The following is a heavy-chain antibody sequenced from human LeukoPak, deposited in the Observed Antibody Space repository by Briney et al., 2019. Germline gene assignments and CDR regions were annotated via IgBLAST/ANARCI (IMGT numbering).Heavy chain of an antibody. CDR2: ISSSSSYI. CDR1: GFTFSSYA. J-gene: IGHJ4*02. CDR3: ALPHTAMGDFDY. D-gene: IGHD5-18*01. Sequence: PRGSLRLSCAASGFTFSSYAMSWVRQAPGKGLEWVSSISSSSSYIYYADSVKGRFTISRDNAKNSLYLQMNSLRAEDTAVYYCALPHTAMGDFDYWGQGTLVTVSS. V-gene: IGHV3-21*01.